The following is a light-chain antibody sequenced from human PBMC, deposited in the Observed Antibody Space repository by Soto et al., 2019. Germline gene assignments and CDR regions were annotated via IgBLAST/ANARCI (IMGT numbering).Light chain of an antibody. CDR1: QSVSSQ. CDR2: GAS. V-gene: IGKV3-20*01. Sequence: VLTQSPGTLSLSPGERATLSCRASQSVSSQLAWYQQKPGQAPRLLTYGASNRATGIPDRFSGSGSGTDFTLTISSLEPEDFAVYYCQHFSPSPITFGQGTRLEIK. J-gene: IGKJ5*01. CDR3: QHFSPSPIT.